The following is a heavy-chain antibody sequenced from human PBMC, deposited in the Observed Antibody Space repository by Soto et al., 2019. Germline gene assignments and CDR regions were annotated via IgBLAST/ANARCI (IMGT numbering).Heavy chain of an antibody. CDR3: ASGYCGGDCYSYFDY. V-gene: IGHV4-38-2*02. J-gene: IGHJ4*02. CDR1: GYSISSGYY. D-gene: IGHD2-21*02. CDR2: IYHSGST. Sequence: SETLSLTCTVSGYSISSGYYWGWIRQPPGKGLEWIGSIYHSGSTYYNPSLKSRVTISVDTSKNQFSLKLSSVTAADTAVYYCASGYCGGDCYSYFDYWGQGTLVTVSS.